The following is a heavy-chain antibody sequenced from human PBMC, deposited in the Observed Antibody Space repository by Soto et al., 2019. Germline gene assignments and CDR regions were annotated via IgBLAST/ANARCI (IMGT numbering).Heavy chain of an antibody. Sequence: QLQLQESGPGLLKPSETLSLTCTVSGGSMSTSYYWGWIRQPPGKGLEWIGSIYYSGSTYYNPSLKSRATISVDTSKNQFSLKLTSVTAADTSVYYCATLWFGEADYWGQGTLATVSS. J-gene: IGHJ4*02. CDR1: GGSMSTSYY. CDR3: ATLWFGEADY. CDR2: IYYSGST. D-gene: IGHD3-10*01. V-gene: IGHV4-39*01.